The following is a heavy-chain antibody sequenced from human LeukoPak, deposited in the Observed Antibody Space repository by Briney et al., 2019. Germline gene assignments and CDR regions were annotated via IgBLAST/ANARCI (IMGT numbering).Heavy chain of an antibody. CDR3: ARDRDMELRGYYGMDV. CDR2: INAGNGNT. CDR1: GYTFTSYA. V-gene: IGHV1-3*01. D-gene: IGHD1-7*01. J-gene: IGHJ6*02. Sequence: ASVKVSCKASGYTFTSYAMHWVRQAPGQRLEWMGWINAGNGNTKYSQKFQGRVTITRDTSANTAYMELSSLRSEDTAVYYCARDRDMELRGYYGMDVWGQGTTVTVSS.